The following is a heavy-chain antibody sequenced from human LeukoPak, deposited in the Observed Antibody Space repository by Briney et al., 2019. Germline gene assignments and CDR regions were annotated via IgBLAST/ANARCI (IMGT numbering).Heavy chain of an antibody. J-gene: IGHJ4*02. Sequence: SGTLSLTCAVSGGSISSSNWWSWVRQPPGKGLEWIGSIYYSGSTYYNPSLKSRVTISVDTSKNQFSPKLSSVTAADTAVYYCARLNNKISGIQLWLRPVPRWGQGTLVTVSS. V-gene: IGHV4-4*02. CDR3: ARLNNKISGIQLWLRPVPR. CDR1: GGSISSSNW. CDR2: IYYSGST. D-gene: IGHD5-18*01.